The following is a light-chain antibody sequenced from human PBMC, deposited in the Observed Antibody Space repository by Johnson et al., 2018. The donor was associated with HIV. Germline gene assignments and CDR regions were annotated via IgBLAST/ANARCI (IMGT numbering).Light chain of an antibody. CDR2: DNN. J-gene: IGLJ1*01. CDR1: SSNIGNNY. CDR3: GTWDSRLSAYV. V-gene: IGLV1-51*01. Sequence: QSVLTQPPSVSAAPGQKVTISCSGSSSNIGNNYVSWYQQLPGTAPKLLIYDNNKRPSEIPDRFSGSKSGTSATLGITGLQTGDEADYYCGTWDSRLSAYVFGTGTKVTGL.